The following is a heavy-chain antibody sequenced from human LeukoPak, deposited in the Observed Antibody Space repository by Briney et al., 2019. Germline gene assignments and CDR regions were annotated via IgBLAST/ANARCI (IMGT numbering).Heavy chain of an antibody. CDR3: AKDGLNYYDSSGYYYHNWFDP. D-gene: IGHD3-22*01. J-gene: IGHJ5*02. CDR1: GFTFSSYG. CDR2: ISYDGSNK. Sequence: GGSLRLSCAASGFTFSSYGMHWVRQAPGKGLEWVAVISYDGSNKYYADSVKGRFTISRDNSKNTLYLQMNSLRAEDTAVYYCAKDGLNYYDSSGYYYHNWFDPWGQGTLVTVSS. V-gene: IGHV3-30*18.